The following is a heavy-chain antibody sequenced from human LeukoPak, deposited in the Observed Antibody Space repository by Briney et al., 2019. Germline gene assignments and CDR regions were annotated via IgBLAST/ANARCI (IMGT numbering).Heavy chain of an antibody. CDR3: ARGQSAADPDFQH. J-gene: IGHJ1*01. CDR2: INPNSGGT. Sequence: GASVKVSCKASGYTFTGYYMHWVRQAPGQGLEWMGWINPNSGGTNYAQKFQGWVTITRDTSISTAYMELSRLRSDDTAVYYCARGQSAADPDFQHWGQGTLVTVSS. V-gene: IGHV1-2*04. D-gene: IGHD6-13*01. CDR1: GYTFTGYY.